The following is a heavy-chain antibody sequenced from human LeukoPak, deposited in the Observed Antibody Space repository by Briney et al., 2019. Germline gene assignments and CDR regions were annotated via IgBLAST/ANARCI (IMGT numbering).Heavy chain of an antibody. V-gene: IGHV4-4*07. D-gene: IGHD2-2*01. CDR1: GGSISSYY. CDR3: ARDRVVVVPAAIDSSIYNWFDP. CDR2: IYTSGST. Sequence: SETLSLTCTVSGGSISSYYWSWIRQPAGRGLEWIGRIYTSGSTNYNPSLKSRVTMSVDTSKNQFPLKLSSVTAADTAVYYCARDRVVVVPAAIDSSIYNWFDPWGQGTLVTVSS. J-gene: IGHJ5*02.